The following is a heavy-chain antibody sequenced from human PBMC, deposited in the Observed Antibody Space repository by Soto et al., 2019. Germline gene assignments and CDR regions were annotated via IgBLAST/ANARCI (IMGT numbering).Heavy chain of an antibody. CDR1: GDTFTSHT. Sequence: QVQLVQSGAEVQKPGSSVKVSCQASGDTFTSHTITWVRQAPGQGLEWVGRIIPLLGITNYAQKFQGRVTISADKSTSTAYMELSSLRSEDTALYYCARDQYCSSATCFGYMDVWGSGTSVTVSS. CDR3: ARDQYCSSATCFGYMDV. CDR2: IIPLLGIT. J-gene: IGHJ6*03. V-gene: IGHV1-69*08. D-gene: IGHD2-2*01.